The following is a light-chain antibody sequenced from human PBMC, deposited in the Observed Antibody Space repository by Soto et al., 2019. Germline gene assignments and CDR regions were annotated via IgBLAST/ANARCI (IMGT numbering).Light chain of an antibody. Sequence: EAVVTQSPATLSVSPGERATLSCRASQSVATNLAWYQQRPGQAPRLLSYGASKRAIGLPGRFSGSGSGPEFPLTLTRLKSADFADYYCQQYNNWPQTFGQGTQVQIK. CDR3: QQYNNWPQT. CDR2: GAS. J-gene: IGKJ1*01. V-gene: IGKV3-15*01. CDR1: QSVATN.